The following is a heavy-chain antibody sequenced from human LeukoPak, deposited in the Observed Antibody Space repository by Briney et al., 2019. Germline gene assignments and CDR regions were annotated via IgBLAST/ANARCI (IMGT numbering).Heavy chain of an antibody. CDR3: ARDLSGIAGYTYGRGIDY. CDR1: EFTFSGSA. Sequence: GGSLRLSCAASEFTFSGSAMHWVRQASGKGLEWVGRIRSKTNSYATAYAASVRGRFTIFRDDSKNTAYLQMNSLRAEDTAVYYCARDLSGIAGYTYGRGIDYWGQGTLVTGSS. D-gene: IGHD5-18*01. J-gene: IGHJ4*02. CDR2: IRSKTNSYAT. V-gene: IGHV3-73*01.